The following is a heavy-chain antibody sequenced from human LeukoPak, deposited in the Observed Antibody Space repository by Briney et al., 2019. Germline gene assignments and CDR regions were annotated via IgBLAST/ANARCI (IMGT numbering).Heavy chain of an antibody. CDR1: GGSISSYY. CDR2: IYTSGST. CDR3: ARDGLVNWNQYYFDC. V-gene: IGHV4-4*07. Sequence: SETLSLTCTVSGGSISSYYWSWIRQPAGKGLEWIGRIYTSGSTNYNPSLKSRVTMSVDSSKNQFSLKLSSVTAADTAVYYCARDGLVNWNQYYFDCWGQGTLVTVSS. D-gene: IGHD1-1*01. J-gene: IGHJ4*02.